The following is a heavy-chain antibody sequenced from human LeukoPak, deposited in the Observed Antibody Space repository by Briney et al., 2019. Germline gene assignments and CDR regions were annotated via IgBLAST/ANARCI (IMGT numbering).Heavy chain of an antibody. CDR2: INHSGST. Sequence: SETLSLPCAVYGGSFSGYYWSWIRQPPGKGLEWIGEINHSGSTNYNPSLKSRVTISVDTSKNQFSLKLSSVTAADTAVYYCARGLGPLWFGELLPSYFDYWGQGTLVTVSS. V-gene: IGHV4-34*01. CDR3: ARGLGPLWFGELLPSYFDY. CDR1: GGSFSGYY. D-gene: IGHD3-10*01. J-gene: IGHJ4*02.